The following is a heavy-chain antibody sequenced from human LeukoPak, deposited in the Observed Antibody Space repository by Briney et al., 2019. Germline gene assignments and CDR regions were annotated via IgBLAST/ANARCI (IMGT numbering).Heavy chain of an antibody. CDR2: IYHSGST. Sequence: PSETLSLTCTVSGGSISSGGYYWSWIRQPPGKGLEWIGYIYHSGSTYYNPSLKSRVTISVDRSKNQFSLKLSSVTAADTAVYYCARVTRTYYDFWSGYPDYWGQGTLVTVSS. J-gene: IGHJ4*02. V-gene: IGHV4-30-2*01. D-gene: IGHD3-3*01. CDR1: GGSISSGGYY. CDR3: ARVTRTYYDFWSGYPDY.